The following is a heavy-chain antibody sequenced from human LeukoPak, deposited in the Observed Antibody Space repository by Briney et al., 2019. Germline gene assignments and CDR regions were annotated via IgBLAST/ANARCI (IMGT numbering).Heavy chain of an antibody. CDR3: VTSVTVTFTPPAY. V-gene: IGHV4-39*07. CDR1: GGSISTSSYY. J-gene: IGHJ4*02. CDR2: LDFSGRT. Sequence: SETLSLTCNVSGGSISTSSYYWGWIRQSPVKGLEWIGNLDFSGRTNYNPSPKSRVTLSIDTSQTQFSLRLTSVTAADTAVYYCVTSVTVTFTPPAYWGRGALVTVSS. D-gene: IGHD3-16*02.